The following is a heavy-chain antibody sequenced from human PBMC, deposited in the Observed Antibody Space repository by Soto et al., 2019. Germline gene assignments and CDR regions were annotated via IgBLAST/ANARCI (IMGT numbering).Heavy chain of an antibody. J-gene: IGHJ6*02. CDR2: IGTAGDT. Sequence: GGSLRLSCAASGFTFSSYDMHWVRQATGKGLEWVSVIGTAGDTYYPGSVKGRFTISRENAKNSLYLQMNSLRAGDTAVYYCARDRRSENYDILTGYSYYYYGMDVWVQGTTVTVSS. D-gene: IGHD3-9*01. V-gene: IGHV3-13*04. CDR1: GFTFSSYD. CDR3: ARDRRSENYDILTGYSYYYYGMDV.